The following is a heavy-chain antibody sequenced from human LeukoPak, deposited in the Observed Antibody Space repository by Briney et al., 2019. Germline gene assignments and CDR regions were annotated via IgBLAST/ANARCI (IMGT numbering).Heavy chain of an antibody. D-gene: IGHD2-2*03. CDR1: GGTFSSYA. V-gene: IGHV1-69*05. CDR2: IIPIFGTA. Sequence: PLASVKVSCKASGGTFSSYAISWVRQAPGQGLEWMGGIIPIFGTANYAQKFQGRVTITTDESTSTAYMELSSLRSEDTAVYYCARVGYCSSTSCYDGWFDPWGQGTLVTVFS. J-gene: IGHJ5*02. CDR3: ARVGYCSSTSCYDGWFDP.